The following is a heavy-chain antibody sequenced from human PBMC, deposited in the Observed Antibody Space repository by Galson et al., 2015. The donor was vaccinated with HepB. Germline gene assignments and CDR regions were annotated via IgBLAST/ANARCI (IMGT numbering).Heavy chain of an antibody. Sequence: SVKVSCKASGYTFTSYAMNWVRQAPGQGLEWMGWINTNTGNPTYAQGFTGRFVFSLDTSVSTAYLQISSLKAEDTAVYYCARVLRAVALRDAFDIWGQGTMVTVSS. CDR3: ARVLRAVALRDAFDI. D-gene: IGHD6-19*01. CDR2: INTNTGNP. J-gene: IGHJ3*02. CDR1: GYTFTSYA. V-gene: IGHV7-4-1*02.